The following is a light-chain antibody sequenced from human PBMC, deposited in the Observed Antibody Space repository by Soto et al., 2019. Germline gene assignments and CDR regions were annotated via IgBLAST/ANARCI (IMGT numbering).Light chain of an antibody. CDR1: QSVSRY. CDR2: GAS. Sequence: EIVMTQSPVTLSVSPGERATLSCRASQSVSRYLAWYQQKPGQAPRLLIYGASTRATHSPARFSGSGSGTHFTLTIRSLQAEDVAMYYCQQYYKTPTFGRGTKVDIK. V-gene: IGKV3-15*01. CDR3: QQYYKTPT. J-gene: IGKJ1*01.